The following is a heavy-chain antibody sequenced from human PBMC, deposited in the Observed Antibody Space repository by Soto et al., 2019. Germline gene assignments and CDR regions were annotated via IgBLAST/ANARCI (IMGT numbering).Heavy chain of an antibody. V-gene: IGHV4-31*03. J-gene: IGHJ5*02. CDR3: AREEVAYYGSGSYNWFDP. D-gene: IGHD3-10*01. CDR2: IYYSGST. CDR1: GGSINSGDYY. Sequence: TSETLSLTCTVSGGSINSGDYYWSWIRQHPGKGLEWIGYIYYSGSTYYNPSLKSRVTISVDTSKNQFSLKLSSVTAADTAVYYCAREEVAYYGSGSYNWFDPWGQGTLVT.